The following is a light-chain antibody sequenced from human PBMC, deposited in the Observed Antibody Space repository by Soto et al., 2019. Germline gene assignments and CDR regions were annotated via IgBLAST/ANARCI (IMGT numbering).Light chain of an antibody. CDR2: DTS. Sequence: MTQSPATLSVSPGEGVTLSCRVSQGIIYTLAWYQNKPGQAPRLLIYDTSTRATGVPARFRGSRSGPEFTLTISSLQPDDFATYYCQHFNSYPWTFGQGTQVDIK. CDR3: QHFNSYPWT. CDR1: QGIIYT. J-gene: IGKJ1*01. V-gene: IGKV3-15*01.